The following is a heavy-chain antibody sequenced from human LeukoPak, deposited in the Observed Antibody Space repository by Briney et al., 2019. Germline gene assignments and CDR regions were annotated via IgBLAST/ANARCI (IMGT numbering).Heavy chain of an antibody. Sequence: GGSLRLSCAASGFTFSSYSMNWVRQAPGKGLEWVSSISSSSSYIYYADSVKGRFTISRDNAKNSLYLQMNSLRAEDTAVYYCARLTGDPYYYYYMDVWGKGTTVTVSS. CDR2: ISSSSSYI. V-gene: IGHV3-21*01. CDR1: GFTFSSYS. D-gene: IGHD7-27*01. J-gene: IGHJ6*03. CDR3: ARLTGDPYYYYYMDV.